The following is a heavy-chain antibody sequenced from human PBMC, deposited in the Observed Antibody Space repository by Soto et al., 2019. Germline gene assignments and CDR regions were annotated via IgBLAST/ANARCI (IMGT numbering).Heavy chain of an antibody. CDR3: AKSIEGGPMDV. D-gene: IGHD1-26*01. V-gene: IGHV5-51*01. CDR1: GYTFANHW. J-gene: IGHJ6*02. CDR2: IFPRDSDT. Sequence: GESLKISCQGSGYTFANHWINWVRLVPGKGLEWMGIIFPRDSDTRYSPSLQGQVIISVDKSTNTAYLQWTRLTASDTAIYYCAKSIEGGPMDVWGQGTTVTVSS.